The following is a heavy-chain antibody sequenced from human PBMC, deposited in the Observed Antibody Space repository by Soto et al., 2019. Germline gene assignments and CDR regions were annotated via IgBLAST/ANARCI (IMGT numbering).Heavy chain of an antibody. CDR2: IYSGGST. V-gene: IGHV3-53*01. CDR3: ARAAAMARGAFDI. CDR1: GFTVSSNY. D-gene: IGHD5-18*01. Sequence: GGSLRLSCAASGFTVSSNYMSWVRQAPGKGLEWVSVIYSGGSTYYADSVKGRFTISRDNSKNTLYLQMNSLRAEDTAVYYCARAAAMARGAFDIWGQGTMVTVSS. J-gene: IGHJ3*02.